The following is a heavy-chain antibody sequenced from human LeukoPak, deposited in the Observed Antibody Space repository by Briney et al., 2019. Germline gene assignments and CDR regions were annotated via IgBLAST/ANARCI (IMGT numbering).Heavy chain of an antibody. CDR2: IYPGDSDT. V-gene: IGHV5-51*01. J-gene: IGHJ6*03. Sequence: GESLKISCKGSGYSFTSYWIGWVRQMPGKGLEWMGIIYPGDSDTRYSPSFQGQVTISADKSISTAYLQWSSLKASDTAMYYCARWYYDFWSGPDYYYYYYMDVWGKGTTVTVSS. D-gene: IGHD3-3*01. CDR3: ARWYYDFWSGPDYYYYYYMDV. CDR1: GYSFTSYW.